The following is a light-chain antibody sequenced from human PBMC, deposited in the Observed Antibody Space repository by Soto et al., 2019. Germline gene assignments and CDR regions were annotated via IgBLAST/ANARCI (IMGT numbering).Light chain of an antibody. V-gene: IGLV2-23*02. CDR2: EAT. Sequence: QSALTQPASVSGSPGQSITISCTGTSSDIGRYNFVSWYQQHPGKPPKLMIYEATKRPSGVPNRFSGSKSGTTASLTISGLQADDAADYCCSLYASTSTFIFGAGTQLTVL. CDR3: SLYASTSTFI. CDR1: SSDIGRYNF. J-gene: IGLJ2*01.